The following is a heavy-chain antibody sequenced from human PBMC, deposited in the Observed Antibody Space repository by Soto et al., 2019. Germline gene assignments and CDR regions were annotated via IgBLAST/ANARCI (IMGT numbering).Heavy chain of an antibody. D-gene: IGHD6-13*01. V-gene: IGHV3-23*01. J-gene: IGHJ4*02. CDR2: IGGSGGYK. Sequence: EVQLLESGGGLVQPGGSLRLSCAASGFFFSSYAMSWVRQAPGKGLEWVSGIGGSGGYKSYADSVKGRFTISRDNSKNTLYLQMESLGAEDTAVYYCANDAAMVSSTFNYFDYWGQGTLVAVSS. CDR1: GFFFSSYA. CDR3: ANDAAMVSSTFNYFDY.